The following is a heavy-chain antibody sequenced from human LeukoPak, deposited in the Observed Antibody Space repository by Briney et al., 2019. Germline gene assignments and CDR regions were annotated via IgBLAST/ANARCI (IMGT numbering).Heavy chain of an antibody. Sequence: PSETLSLTCTVSGGSISSYYWSWIRQPPGKGLEWIGYIYYSGSTNYNPSLKSRVTISVDTSKNQFSLKLSSVTAADTAVYYCARGYDHKLKYYYYGMDVWGQGTTVTVSS. CDR1: GGSISSYY. CDR2: IYYSGST. J-gene: IGHJ6*02. V-gene: IGHV4-59*12. CDR3: ARGYDHKLKYYYYGMDV. D-gene: IGHD1-1*01.